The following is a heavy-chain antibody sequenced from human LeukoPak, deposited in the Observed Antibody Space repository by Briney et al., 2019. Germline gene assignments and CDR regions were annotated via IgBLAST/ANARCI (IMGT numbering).Heavy chain of an antibody. D-gene: IGHD6-6*01. CDR3: ARAPYSSSSARHIDY. Sequence: SQTLSLTCTVSGDSISSDNYYWNWIRQPPGKGLEWIGYIYYSGSTYYNPSLKSRITISVDTSKNQFSLKLSSVTAADTAVCYCARAPYSSSSARHIDYWGQGTLITVSS. J-gene: IGHJ4*02. CDR1: GDSISSDNYY. CDR2: IYYSGST. V-gene: IGHV4-30-4*01.